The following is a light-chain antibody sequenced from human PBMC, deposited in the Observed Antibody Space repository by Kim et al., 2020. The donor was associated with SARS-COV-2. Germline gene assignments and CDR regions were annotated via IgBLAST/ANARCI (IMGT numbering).Light chain of an antibody. CDR3: QAWDGNTLYV. Sequence: VSPGQTTMINCSADNLGDKYTSWYQQRSGQSPVLVLYQDNKRPPGIPERFSGSNSGNTATLTISGTQDMDEADYYCQAWDGNTLYVFGTGTKVTVL. J-gene: IGLJ1*01. CDR1: NLGDKY. CDR2: QDN. V-gene: IGLV3-1*01.